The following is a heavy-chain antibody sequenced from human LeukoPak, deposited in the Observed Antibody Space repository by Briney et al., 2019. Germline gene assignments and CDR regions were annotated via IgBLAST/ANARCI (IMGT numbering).Heavy chain of an antibody. Sequence: GRSLRLSCAASGFTFSSYAMHWVRQAPGKGLGWVAVISYDGSNKYYADSVKGRFTISRDNSKNTLYLQMNSLRAEDTAVYYCARESGLKDWGQGTLVTVSS. CDR3: ARESGLKD. V-gene: IGHV3-30-3*01. CDR2: ISYDGSNK. CDR1: GFTFSSYA. J-gene: IGHJ4*02. D-gene: IGHD3-10*01.